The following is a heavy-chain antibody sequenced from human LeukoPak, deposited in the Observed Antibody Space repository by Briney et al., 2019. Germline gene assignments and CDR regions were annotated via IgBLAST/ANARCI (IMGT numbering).Heavy chain of an antibody. Sequence: PGGSLRLSCAASGFTFDDYAMHWVRQAPGKGVEWVSLISGGGGSTYYADSVKGRFTISRDNSKNSLYLQMNSLRTEDTALYYCAKDIKRWELLHFDYWGQGTLVTVSS. CDR1: GFTFDDYA. CDR3: AKDIKRWELLHFDY. V-gene: IGHV3-43*02. CDR2: ISGGGGST. D-gene: IGHD1-26*01. J-gene: IGHJ4*02.